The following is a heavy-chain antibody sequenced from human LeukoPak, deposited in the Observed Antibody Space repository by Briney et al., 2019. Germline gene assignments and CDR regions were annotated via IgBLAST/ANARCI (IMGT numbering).Heavy chain of an antibody. J-gene: IGHJ4*02. CDR2: ISYDGSNK. CDR3: AKGGASVTRYVDY. CDR1: GFTFSSYW. Sequence: GGSLRLSCAASGFTFSSYWMSWVRQAPGKGLEWVAVISYDGSNKYYADSVKGRFTISRDNSKNTLYLQMNSLRPEDTAVYYCAKGGASVTRYVDYWGQGTLVTVSS. V-gene: IGHV3-30*18. D-gene: IGHD4-17*01.